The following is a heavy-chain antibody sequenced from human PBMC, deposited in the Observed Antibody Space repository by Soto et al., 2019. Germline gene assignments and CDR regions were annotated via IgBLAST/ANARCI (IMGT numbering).Heavy chain of an antibody. J-gene: IGHJ6*02. CDR2: IWYDGSNK. V-gene: IGHV3-33*01. Sequence: QVQLVESGGGVVQPGRSLRLSCEASGFTFSSYGMHWVRQAPGKGLEWVAVIWYDGSNKYYADSVKGRFTISRDNSKNTLYLQMNSLRAEDTAVYYCARVTVAGTHYYYGMDVWGQGTTVTVSS. D-gene: IGHD6-19*01. CDR3: ARVTVAGTHYYYGMDV. CDR1: GFTFSSYG.